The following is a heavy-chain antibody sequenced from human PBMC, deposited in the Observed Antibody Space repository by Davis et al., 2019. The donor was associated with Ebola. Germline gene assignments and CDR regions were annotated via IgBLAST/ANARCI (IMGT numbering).Heavy chain of an antibody. D-gene: IGHD1-26*01. CDR2: INRDGSTT. CDR1: GFTFSSYW. V-gene: IGHV3-74*03. J-gene: IGHJ4*02. CDR3: ATLPGYY. Sequence: GESLKISCAAFGFTFSSYWMHWVRQAPGKGLVWVSCINRDGSTTTYADSVKGRFTISRDNAKNTLYLQMNNLRVEDTAVYYCATLPGYYWGQGTLVTVSS.